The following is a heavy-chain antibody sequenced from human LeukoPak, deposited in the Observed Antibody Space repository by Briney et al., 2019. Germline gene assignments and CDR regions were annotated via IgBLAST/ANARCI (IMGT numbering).Heavy chain of an antibody. CDR1: GFSLSTRGVG. J-gene: IGHJ3*02. CDR3: ARLRPADAFDI. Sequence: SGPTLVKPTQTLTLTCTFSGFSLSTRGVGVGWIRQPPGKALEWLALIYWDDDKRYSPSLKSRLTITKDTSKNQVVLTMTNMDPVDTATYYCARLRPADAFDIWGQGTMVTVSS. CDR2: IYWDDDK. V-gene: IGHV2-5*02.